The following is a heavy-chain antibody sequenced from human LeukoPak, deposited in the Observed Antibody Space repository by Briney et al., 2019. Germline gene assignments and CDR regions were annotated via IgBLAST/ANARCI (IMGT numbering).Heavy chain of an antibody. CDR1: RYDINSVCY. CDR3: ARAGGYYGSGSFLDY. V-gene: IGHV4-38-2*02. Sequence: ASETLSLTCTVSRYDINSVCYWGWIRQPPGKGLEWIGSIYHSGSTYYNASLKSRVTISMDTSRNKFSLNLNSVTAADTAVYYYARAGGYYGSGSFLDYWGQGLLVTVSS. CDR2: IYHSGST. D-gene: IGHD3-10*01. J-gene: IGHJ4*02.